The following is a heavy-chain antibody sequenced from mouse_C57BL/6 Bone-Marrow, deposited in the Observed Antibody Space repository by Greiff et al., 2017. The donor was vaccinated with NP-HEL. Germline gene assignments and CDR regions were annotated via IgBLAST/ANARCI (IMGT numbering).Heavy chain of an antibody. D-gene: IGHD1-1*01. V-gene: IGHV1-64*01. CDR2: IHPNSGST. J-gene: IGHJ2*01. CDR3: ARRREVNYGSSYYFDY. Sequence: VQLQQPGAELVKPGASVKLSCKASGYTFTSYWMHWVKQRPGQGLEWIGMIHPNSGSTNYNEKFKSKATLTVDKSSSTAYMQLSSLTSEDSAVYYCARRREVNYGSSYYFDYWGQGTTLTVSS. CDR1: GYTFTSYW.